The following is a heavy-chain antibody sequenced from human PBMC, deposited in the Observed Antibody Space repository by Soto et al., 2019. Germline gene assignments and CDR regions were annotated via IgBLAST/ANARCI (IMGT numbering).Heavy chain of an antibody. CDR2: INSDGSIT. J-gene: IGHJ4*02. CDR1: GSTLNTNW. CDR3: ERVLNNGSPQ. D-gene: IGHD1-26*01. Sequence: GGSMRLSCTTSGSTLNTNWMHWVRQAPGKGLVWVSRINSDGSITSYADSVKGRFTISRDNAKNTLYLQMNGLRVDDTAVYYCERVLNNGSPQWGPGTLVTVSS. V-gene: IGHV3-74*01.